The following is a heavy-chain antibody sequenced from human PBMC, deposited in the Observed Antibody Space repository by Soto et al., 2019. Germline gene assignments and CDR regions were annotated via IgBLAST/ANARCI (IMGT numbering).Heavy chain of an antibody. CDR3: AAGGGLPRYY. CDR2: IYHSGST. D-gene: IGHD5-12*01. V-gene: IGHV4-30-2*01. J-gene: IGHJ4*02. Sequence: QLQLQESGSGLVKPSQTLSLTCAVSGGSISSGGYSWSWIRQPPGKGLEWIGYIYHSGSTSYNPSLKGRVTISVDRSRNQFSLKLSSVTAADTAVYYCAAGGGLPRYYWGQGTLVTVSS. CDR1: GGSISSGGYS.